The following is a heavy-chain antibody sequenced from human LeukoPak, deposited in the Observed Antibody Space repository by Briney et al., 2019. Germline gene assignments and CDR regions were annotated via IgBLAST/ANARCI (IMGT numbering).Heavy chain of an antibody. CDR2: LSCDGSDK. D-gene: IGHD3-10*01. CDR3: AKEDPWFGDAFDL. J-gene: IGHJ3*01. V-gene: IGHV3-30*18. Sequence: GGSLRLSCAASGFTFTKFGIHWVRQAPGEGLEKVSSLSCDGSDKYYADSVKGRFTISRDDSKNTMYLEMNSLTVEDTAVYFCAKEDPWFGDAFDLWGQGTLVTVSS. CDR1: GFTFTKFG.